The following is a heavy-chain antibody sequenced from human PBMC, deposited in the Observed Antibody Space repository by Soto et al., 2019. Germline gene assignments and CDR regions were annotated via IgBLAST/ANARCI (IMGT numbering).Heavy chain of an antibody. J-gene: IGHJ3*02. CDR2: ISSNGGST. D-gene: IGHD2-2*01. V-gene: IGHV3-64*01. Sequence: EVQLVESGGGLVQPGGSLRLSCAASGFTFSSYAMHWVRQAPGKGLEYVSAISSNGGSTYYANSVKGRFTISRDNSKNTLYLQMGSLRAEDMAVYYCARNGPGRGYCSSTSCSRGSVAFDIWGQGTMVTVSS. CDR1: GFTFSSYA. CDR3: ARNGPGRGYCSSTSCSRGSVAFDI.